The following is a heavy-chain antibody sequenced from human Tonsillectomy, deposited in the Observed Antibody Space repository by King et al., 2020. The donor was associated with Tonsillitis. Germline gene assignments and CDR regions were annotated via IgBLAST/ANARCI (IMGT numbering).Heavy chain of an antibody. CDR1: GFTFSSYA. D-gene: IGHD3-10*01. V-gene: IGHV3-30*04. CDR2: ISYDGSNK. Sequence: HVQLVQSGGGVVQPGRSLRLSCAASGFTFSSYAMHWVRQAPGKGLEWVAVISYDGSNKYYADSVKGRFTISRDNSKNTLYLQMNSLRAEDTAVYYCARGIGDYFDYWGQGPLVTVSS. CDR3: ARGIGDYFDY. J-gene: IGHJ4*02.